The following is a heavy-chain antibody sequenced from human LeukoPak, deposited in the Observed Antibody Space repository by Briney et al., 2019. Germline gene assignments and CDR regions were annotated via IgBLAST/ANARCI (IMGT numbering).Heavy chain of an antibody. D-gene: IGHD3/OR15-3a*01. Sequence: LLGGSLRLSCAASGFTFRSEAMSWVRQAPGKGLEWVSGISGSGATTFYADSVKGRFTISRDNSENTLFLQMNSLRAEDTAVYFCAKGVTTWTGYPHYFDSWGQGTLVTVSS. V-gene: IGHV3-23*01. CDR2: ISGSGATT. CDR1: GFTFRSEA. CDR3: AKGVTTWTGYPHYFDS. J-gene: IGHJ4*02.